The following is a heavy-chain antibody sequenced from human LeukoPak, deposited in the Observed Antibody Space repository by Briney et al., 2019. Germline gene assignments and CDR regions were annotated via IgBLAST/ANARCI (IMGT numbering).Heavy chain of an antibody. CDR1: GGTFSSYA. J-gene: IGHJ6*04. CDR2: IIPIFGTA. D-gene: IGHD2-15*01. Sequence: PEASVKVSCKASGGTFSSYAISWVRQAPGQGLEWMGGIIPIFGTANYAQKFQGRVTITADESTSTAYMELSSLRSEDTAVYYCARDGSKGYCSGGSCYSNYYGMDVWGKGTTVTVSS. V-gene: IGHV1-69*01. CDR3: ARDGSKGYCSGGSCYSNYYGMDV.